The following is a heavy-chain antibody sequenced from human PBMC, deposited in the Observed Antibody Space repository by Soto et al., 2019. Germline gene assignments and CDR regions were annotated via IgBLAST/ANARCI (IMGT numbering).Heavy chain of an antibody. CDR2: ISAYNGNT. D-gene: IGHD2-15*01. V-gene: IGHV1-18*01. CDR3: ARDRVPAAGYCSGGSCYSPSDAFDI. J-gene: IGHJ3*02. Sequence: ASVKVSCKASGYTFTSYGISWVRQAPGQGLEWMGWISAYNGNTNYAQELQGRVTMTTDTSTSTAYMELRSLRSDDTAVYYCARDRVPAAGYCSGGSCYSPSDAFDIWGQGTMVTVSS. CDR1: GYTFTSYG.